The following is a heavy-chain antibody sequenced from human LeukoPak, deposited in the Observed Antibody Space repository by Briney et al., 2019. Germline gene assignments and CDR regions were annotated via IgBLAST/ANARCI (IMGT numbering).Heavy chain of an antibody. CDR1: GFTFSNFW. V-gene: IGHV3-7*01. J-gene: IGHJ4*02. CDR2: INRDGSEK. CDR3: ARLFYNGGSQSY. Sequence: LGGSLRLSCAASGFTFSNFWMSWVRQAPGKGLQCVANINRDGSEKYYVDSVKGRFTISRDNTKNSPYLQMNSPRAEDTAVYYCARLFYNGGSQSYRGQGTLVTVSS. D-gene: IGHD2-8*01.